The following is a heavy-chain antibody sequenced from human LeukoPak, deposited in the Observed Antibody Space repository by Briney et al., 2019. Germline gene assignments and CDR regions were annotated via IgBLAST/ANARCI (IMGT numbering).Heavy chain of an antibody. CDR1: GFTFSSYS. CDR2: ISSISSYI. CDR3: ARDGPLNYYDSSGYYGSNAFDI. Sequence: GGSLRLSCAASGFTFSSYSMNWVRQAPGKGLEWVSSISSISSYIYYADSVKGRFTISRDNAKNSLYLQMNSLRAEDTAVYYCARDGPLNYYDSSGYYGSNAFDIWGQGTMVTVSS. J-gene: IGHJ3*02. D-gene: IGHD3-22*01. V-gene: IGHV3-21*01.